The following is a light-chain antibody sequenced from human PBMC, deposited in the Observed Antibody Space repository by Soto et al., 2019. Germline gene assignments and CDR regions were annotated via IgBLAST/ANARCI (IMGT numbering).Light chain of an antibody. Sequence: EIELTQSPGTLSLSPGDRATLSCRASQSVSSSYFAWYQQKPGQAPRLLIYGASSRATGIPDRFSGSGSGTDFTLTISRLEPEDFEVYYCQQYGSSTCTFGQGTKVETK. J-gene: IGKJ1*01. CDR3: QQYGSSTCT. V-gene: IGKV3-20*01. CDR1: QSVSSSY. CDR2: GAS.